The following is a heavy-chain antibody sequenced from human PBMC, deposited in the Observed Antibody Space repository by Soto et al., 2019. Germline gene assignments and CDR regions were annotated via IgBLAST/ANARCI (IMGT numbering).Heavy chain of an antibody. V-gene: IGHV4-31*03. CDR3: AGASTWHPGLFYI. CDR1: GGSISSGGYS. J-gene: IGHJ3*02. Sequence: TLSLTCTVSGGSISSGGYSWTWIRQHPGKGLEWIGYIYYSGSTYYKPSLKSRVTISVDTSKNQLSLKLSSVTAADTAVYYCAGASTWHPGLFYICGQGTTVPVSS. D-gene: IGHD5-12*01. CDR2: IYYSGST.